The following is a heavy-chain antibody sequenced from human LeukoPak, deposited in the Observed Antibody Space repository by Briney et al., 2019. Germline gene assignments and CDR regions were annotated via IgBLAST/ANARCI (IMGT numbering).Heavy chain of an antibody. Sequence: GASVKVSCKASGYTFTGYYMHWVRQAPGQGLEWMGWINPNSGGTNHAQKFQGRVTMTRDTSISTAYMELSRLRSDDTAVYYRASYYYDSNRAEDAFDIWGQGTMVTVSS. CDR3: ASYYYDSNRAEDAFDI. D-gene: IGHD3-22*01. V-gene: IGHV1-2*02. J-gene: IGHJ3*02. CDR1: GYTFTGYY. CDR2: INPNSGGT.